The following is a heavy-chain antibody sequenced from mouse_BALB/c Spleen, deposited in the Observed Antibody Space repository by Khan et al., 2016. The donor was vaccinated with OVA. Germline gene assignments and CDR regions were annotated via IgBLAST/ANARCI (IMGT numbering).Heavy chain of an antibody. CDR2: INPHIGET. V-gene: IGHV1-20*02. Sequence: VRLQQSGPELVKPGASVKISCKASGYSFTGYFMNWVMQSHGKSLEWIGRINPHIGETFYNQKFTGKATLTVDESSSTAHMELRSLASEDSAVYYCARQNGSDLDYWGQGTTLTVSS. J-gene: IGHJ2*01. D-gene: IGHD1-1*01. CDR3: ARQNGSDLDY. CDR1: GYSFTGYF.